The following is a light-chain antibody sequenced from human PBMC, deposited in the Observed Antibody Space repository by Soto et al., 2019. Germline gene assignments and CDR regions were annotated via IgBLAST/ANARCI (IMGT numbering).Light chain of an antibody. CDR3: MQGTHWPPT. Sequence: DVVMTQAPLALPVTLGQPASSSCRSNQSLVHSDGIAYFSWFQQRPGRSPRRLIYKVSNRDSGVPARFSGSGSGTDFALNISRVEAEDVGVYYCMQGTHWPPTFGGGTKVDIK. V-gene: IGKV2-30*02. CDR2: KVS. J-gene: IGKJ4*01. CDR1: QSLVHSDGIAY.